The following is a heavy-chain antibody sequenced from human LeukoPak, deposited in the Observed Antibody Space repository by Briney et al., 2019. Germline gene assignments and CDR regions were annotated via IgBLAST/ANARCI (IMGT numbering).Heavy chain of an antibody. CDR1: GFTFSVYA. D-gene: IGHD4-17*01. V-gene: IGHV3-23*01. Sequence: GGPLRLSCGASGFTFSVYALLWVREAPGEAVECVSASSSGGANTRYADAVKGRFTISRDNSENTLNLQMDSLRAEDTAVYFCGRDPNGDYVGAFEFWGHGTMVTVSS. CDR2: SSSGGANT. J-gene: IGHJ3*01. CDR3: GRDPNGDYVGAFEF.